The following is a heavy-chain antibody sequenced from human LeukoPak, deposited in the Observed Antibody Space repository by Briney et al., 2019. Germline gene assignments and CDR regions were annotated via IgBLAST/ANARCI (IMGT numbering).Heavy chain of an antibody. V-gene: IGHV1-8*01. CDR3: ARVKGSGSPARYYYYMDV. D-gene: IGHD1-26*01. CDR2: MNPNSGNT. J-gene: IGHJ6*03. Sequence: ASVKVSCKASGYTFTSYDINWVRQATGQGLEWMGWMNPNSGNTGYAQKFQDRVTMTRNTSISTAYMELSSLRSEDTAVYYCARVKGSGSPARYYYYMDVWGKGTTVTISS. CDR1: GYTFTSYD.